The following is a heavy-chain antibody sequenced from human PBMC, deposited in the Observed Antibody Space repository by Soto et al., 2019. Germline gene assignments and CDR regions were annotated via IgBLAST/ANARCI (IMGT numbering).Heavy chain of an antibody. CDR2: IIPIFGTA. J-gene: IGHJ4*02. Sequence: SVKVSCKASGGTFSSYAISWVRQAPGQGLEWMGGIIPIFGTANYAQKFQGRVTITADESTSTAYMELSSLRSEDTAVYYCARGALYSYGLYDYWGQGTLVTVSS. V-gene: IGHV1-69*13. CDR1: GGTFSSYA. CDR3: ARGALYSYGLYDY. D-gene: IGHD5-18*01.